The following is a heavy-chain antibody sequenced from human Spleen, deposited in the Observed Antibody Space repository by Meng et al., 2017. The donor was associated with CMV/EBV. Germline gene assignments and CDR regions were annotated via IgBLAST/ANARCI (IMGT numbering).Heavy chain of an antibody. D-gene: IGHD2-8*02. J-gene: IGHJ6*02. CDR1: GFNFKIYG. V-gene: IGHV3-30*02. CDR3: AKDQATGTGYYYYGMDV. CDR2: IRYDEKTK. Sequence: GESLKISCTTSGFNFKIYGMHWVRQLPGEGLEWVAFIRYDEKTKYYADSVKGRFTIFRDNSRNTLYLQMNSLRVEDMALYYCAKDQATGTGYYYYGMDVWGQGTTVTVSS.